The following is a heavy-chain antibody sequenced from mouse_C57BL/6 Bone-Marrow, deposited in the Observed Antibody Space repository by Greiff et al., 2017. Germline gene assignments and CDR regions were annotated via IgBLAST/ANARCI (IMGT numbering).Heavy chain of an antibody. J-gene: IGHJ4*01. CDR1: GFTFSSYA. V-gene: IGHV5-9-1*02. D-gene: IGHD2-4*01. Sequence: EVKLMESGEGLVKPGGSLKLSCAASGFTFSSYAMSWVRQTPEKRLAWVAYISSGGDYIYYADTVTGRFTISRDNARNTLYLQMSSLKSEDTAMYYCTRGRGITAFYYYAMDYWGQGTSVTVSS. CDR3: TRGRGITAFYYYAMDY. CDR2: ISSGGDYI.